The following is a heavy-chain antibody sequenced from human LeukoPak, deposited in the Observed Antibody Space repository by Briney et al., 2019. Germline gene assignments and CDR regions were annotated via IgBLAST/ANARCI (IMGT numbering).Heavy chain of an antibody. V-gene: IGHV1-69*13. CDR1: GYTFTSYD. CDR2: IIPIFGTA. D-gene: IGHD6-13*01. Sequence: ASVKVSCKASGYTFTSYDISWVRQAPGQGLEWMGGIIPIFGTANYAQKFQGRVTITADESTSTAYMELSSLRSEDTAVYYCARDSSSWSPFDLWGRGTLVTVSS. J-gene: IGHJ2*01. CDR3: ARDSSSWSPFDL.